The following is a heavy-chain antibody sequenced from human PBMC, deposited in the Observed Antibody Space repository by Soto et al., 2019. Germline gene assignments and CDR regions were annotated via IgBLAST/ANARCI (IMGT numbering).Heavy chain of an antibody. J-gene: IGHJ5*02. Sequence: SETLSLTCTVSGGSISSYYWSWIRQPAGKGLEWIGRIYTSGSTNYNPSLKSRDTMSVDTSKNQFSLKLSSVTAADTAVYYCARVDFYGSGSYFHNWFDPWGQGTLVTVSS. D-gene: IGHD3-10*01. CDR3: ARVDFYGSGSYFHNWFDP. V-gene: IGHV4-4*07. CDR2: IYTSGST. CDR1: GGSISSYY.